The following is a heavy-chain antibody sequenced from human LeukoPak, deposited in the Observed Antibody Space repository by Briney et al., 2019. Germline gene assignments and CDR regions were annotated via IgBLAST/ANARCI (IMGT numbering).Heavy chain of an antibody. CDR3: ARDTRGGNWFDP. D-gene: IGHD3-16*01. Sequence: SETLSLTCTASGGSISSSGFSWGWIRQPPGKGLEWIASIYYSGSTYYNPSLKTRVTISVGTSQNQFSLRLSSVTAADTAVYYCARDTRGGNWFDPWGQGTLVTVSS. CDR1: GGSISSSGFS. CDR2: IYYSGST. V-gene: IGHV4-39*07. J-gene: IGHJ5*02.